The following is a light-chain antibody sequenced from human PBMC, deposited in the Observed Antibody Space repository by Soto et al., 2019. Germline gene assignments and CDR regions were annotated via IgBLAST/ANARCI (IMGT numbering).Light chain of an antibody. J-gene: IGKJ1*01. CDR1: QSITVW. CDR2: KAS. CDR3: QQYHDYPWT. V-gene: IGKV1-5*03. Sequence: DIQMTQSPSTLSASVGDRVTITCRASQSITVWLAWYQQKPGKDPKLLIYKASSLESGVPSRFSGSGSGTEFTLTVSSLQPYDFAAYYCQQYHDYPWTFGQGTKVEIK.